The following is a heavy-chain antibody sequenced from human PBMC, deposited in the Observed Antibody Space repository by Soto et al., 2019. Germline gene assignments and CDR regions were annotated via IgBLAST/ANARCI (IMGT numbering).Heavy chain of an antibody. CDR2: INPNSGGT. CDR3: ARADRVPYALYYFDY. CDR1: GYTFTGYY. D-gene: IGHD5-12*01. V-gene: IGHV1-2*04. J-gene: IGHJ4*02. Sequence: GASVKVSCKASGYTFTGYYMHWVRQAPGQGLEWMGWINPNSGGTNYAQKFQGWVTMTRDTSIGTAYMELSRLRSDDTAVYYCARADRVPYALYYFDYWGQGTLVTVSS.